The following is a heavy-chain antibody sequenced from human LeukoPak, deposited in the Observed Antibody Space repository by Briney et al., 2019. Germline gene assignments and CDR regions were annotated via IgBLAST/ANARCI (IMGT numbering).Heavy chain of an antibody. CDR1: GGTFSSYA. Sequence: SVKVSCKASGGTFSSYAISWVRQAPGQGLEGMGGIIPIFGTANYAQKFQGRVTITADKSTSTAYMELSSLRSEDTAVYYCAGKSHYYGTDYWGQGTLVTVSS. CDR3: AGKSHYYGTDY. J-gene: IGHJ4*02. CDR2: IIPIFGTA. D-gene: IGHD3-10*01. V-gene: IGHV1-69*06.